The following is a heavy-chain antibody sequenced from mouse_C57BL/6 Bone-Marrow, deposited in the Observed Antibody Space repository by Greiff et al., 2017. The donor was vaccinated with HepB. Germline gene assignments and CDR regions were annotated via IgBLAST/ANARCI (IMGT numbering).Heavy chain of an antibody. CDR1: GFSLTSYA. V-gene: IGHV2-9-1*01. D-gene: IGHD2-3*01. Sequence: QVQLQQSGPGLVAPSQSLSITCTVSGFSLTSYAISWVRQPPGKGLEWLGVIWTGGGTNYNSALKSRLSISKDNSKSQVFLKMNSLQTDDTARYYCARVLYDGYRYYAMDYWGQGTSVTVSS. CDR2: IWTGGGT. CDR3: ARVLYDGYRYYAMDY. J-gene: IGHJ4*01.